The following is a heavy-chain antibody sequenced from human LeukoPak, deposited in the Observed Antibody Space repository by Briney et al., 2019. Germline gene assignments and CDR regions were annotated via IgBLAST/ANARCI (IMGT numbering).Heavy chain of an antibody. CDR2: VTHRGIT. Sequence: SGTLSLTCAVYGVPFSGYYWSWIRQSPGKGLEWIGEVTHRGITNSKASLKSRVTMSVDMSKNQFSLKMTSVTAADTAVYYCSRVLRYLYWTVDVWSQGTAITVSS. J-gene: IGHJ6*02. V-gene: IGHV4-34*10. CDR1: GVPFSGYY. CDR3: SRVLRYLYWTVDV. D-gene: IGHD3-16*02.